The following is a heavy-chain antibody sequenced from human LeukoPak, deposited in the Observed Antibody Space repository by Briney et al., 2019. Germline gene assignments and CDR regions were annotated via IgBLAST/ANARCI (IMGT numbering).Heavy chain of an antibody. D-gene: IGHD5-24*01. J-gene: IGHJ3*01. V-gene: IGHV3-9*01. Sequence: GGSLRLSCVASGFPFDEHAMHWVRHAPGKGLEWVSGISYSSETIGYVDSVKGRFTISRDNVRKSLYLQMNSLRIEDTALYYCAKDRGGGSQLGDAYDVWGQGTMVSVSS. CDR2: ISYSSETI. CDR3: AKDRGGGSQLGDAYDV. CDR1: GFPFDEHA.